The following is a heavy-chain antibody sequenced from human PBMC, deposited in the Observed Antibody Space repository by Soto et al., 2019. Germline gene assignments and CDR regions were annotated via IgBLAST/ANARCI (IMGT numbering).Heavy chain of an antibody. J-gene: IGHJ4*02. CDR1: GGSFSGYY. V-gene: IGHV4-34*01. D-gene: IGHD3-3*01. CDR2: INHSGST. CDR3: ARGHYDFWSGYYGYFDY. Sequence: SETLSLTCAVYGGSFSGYYWSWIRQPPGKGLEWIGEINHSGSTNYNPSLKSRVTISVDTSKNQSSLKLSSVTAADTAVYYCARGHYDFWSGYYGYFDYWGQGTLVTVSS.